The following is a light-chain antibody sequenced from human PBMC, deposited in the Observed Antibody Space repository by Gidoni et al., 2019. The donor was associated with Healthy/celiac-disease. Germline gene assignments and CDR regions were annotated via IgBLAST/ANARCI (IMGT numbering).Light chain of an antibody. CDR1: QSISSY. CDR2: AAS. CDR3: QQSYSTRFT. J-gene: IGKJ3*01. V-gene: IGKV1-39*01. Sequence: DIQMTQSPSSLSASVGDRVTITCRASQSISSYLNWYQQKPGKAPKLLIYAASSLQSGVPSRFSGSGSGTDFTLTISSLQPEDFATYYCQQSYSTRFTFGPGTKADIK.